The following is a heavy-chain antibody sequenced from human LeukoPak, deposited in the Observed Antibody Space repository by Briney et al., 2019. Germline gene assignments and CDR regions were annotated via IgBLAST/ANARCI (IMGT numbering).Heavy chain of an antibody. D-gene: IGHD6-19*01. CDR3: ARNLAVANAFDI. V-gene: IGHV3-9*01. CDR2: ISWNSGSI. Sequence: PGGSLRLSCAASGFTFDDYAMHWVRQAPGKGLEWVSGISWNSGSIGYADSVKGRFTISRDNAKNSLYLQMNSLRAEDTALYYCARNLAVANAFDIXXXGTMVTV. CDR1: GFTFDDYA. J-gene: IGHJ3*02.